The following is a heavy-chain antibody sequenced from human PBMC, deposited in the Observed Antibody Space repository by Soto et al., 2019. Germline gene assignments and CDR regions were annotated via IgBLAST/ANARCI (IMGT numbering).Heavy chain of an antibody. D-gene: IGHD2-21*02. CDR3: ARGGHVVVVTAALDY. CDR1: GDTFTDYY. CDR2: VNPSGGHT. V-gene: IGHV1-46*01. Sequence: QVQLVQSGAEVKKPGASVKVSCKASGDTFTDYYIHWVRQAPGQGLEWMGTVNPSGGHTTYAQHFLGRMTLTXXXAXSTPYLELTSLTSEDTAVYYCARGGHVVVVTAALDYWGQGTLVTVSS. J-gene: IGHJ4*02.